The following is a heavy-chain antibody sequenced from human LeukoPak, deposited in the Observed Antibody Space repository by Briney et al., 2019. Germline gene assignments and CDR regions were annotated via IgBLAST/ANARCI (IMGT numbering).Heavy chain of an antibody. J-gene: IGHJ3*02. Sequence: ASVKVSCKASGYTFTGYYMHWVRQAPGQGLEWMGRINPNSGGTNYAQKFQGRVTMTRDTSISTAYMELSRLRSDDTAVYYCASILTGTNYAFDIWGQGTMVTVSS. V-gene: IGHV1-2*06. CDR1: GYTFTGYY. D-gene: IGHD1-7*01. CDR2: INPNSGGT. CDR3: ASILTGTNYAFDI.